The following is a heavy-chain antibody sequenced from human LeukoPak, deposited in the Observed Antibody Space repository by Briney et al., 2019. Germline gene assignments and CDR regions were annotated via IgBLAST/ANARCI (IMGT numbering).Heavy chain of an antibody. CDR2: IYSGGST. J-gene: IGHJ4*02. Sequence: SGGSLRLSCAASGFTFSSYAMSWVRQAPGKGLEWVSAIYSGGSTYYADSVKGRFTISRDNSKNTLYLQMNSLRAEDTAVYYCASLWFGGLIFDYWGQGTLVTVSS. CDR1: GFTFSSYA. V-gene: IGHV3-66*01. CDR3: ASLWFGGLIFDY. D-gene: IGHD3-10*01.